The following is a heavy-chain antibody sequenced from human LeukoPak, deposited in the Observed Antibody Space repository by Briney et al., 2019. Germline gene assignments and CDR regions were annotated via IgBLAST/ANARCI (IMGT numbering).Heavy chain of an antibody. J-gene: IGHJ4*02. CDR1: GGSISTYY. CDR3: VRGSTLRHYQY. Sequence: SETLSLTCTVSGGSISTYYWSWIRQPPGKGLEWIGYIYYSGSTDYNPSLKSRVTISVDTSKNQFSLKLSSVTAADTAVYYCVRGSTLRHYQYWGQGTLVTVSS. D-gene: IGHD3-16*01. V-gene: IGHV4-59*08. CDR2: IYYSGST.